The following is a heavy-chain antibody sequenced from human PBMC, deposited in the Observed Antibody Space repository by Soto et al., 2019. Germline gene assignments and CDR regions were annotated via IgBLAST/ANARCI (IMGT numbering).Heavy chain of an antibody. CDR3: ASSYGSGYRAFDY. V-gene: IGHV1-69*02. J-gene: IGHJ4*02. Sequence: QVQLVQSGAEVKRPGSSVKVSCKASGDTFTFYSINWVRQAPGLGLEWMGRINPILSMSNYAQRFQGRVTMTGDKSTSTAYMELSSRRSEDTATYYCASSYGSGYRAFDYWGQGALVTVSS. CDR2: INPILSMS. CDR1: GDTFTFYS. D-gene: IGHD3-10*01.